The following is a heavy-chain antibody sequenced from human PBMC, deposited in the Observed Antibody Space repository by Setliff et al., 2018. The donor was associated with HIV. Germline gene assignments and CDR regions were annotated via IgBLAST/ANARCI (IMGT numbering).Heavy chain of an antibody. CDR1: GVSISSANSY. D-gene: IGHD7-27*01. J-gene: IGHJ4*02. CDR3: ARPSLGIGGGALFDY. CDR2: IHFSGST. Sequence: SETLSLTCTVSGVSISSANSYWGWIRQPPGKGLEWIGNIHFSGSTYYSPSLRSRVTIYVGTSKRQFFLSLSSVTAADTAVYFCARPSLGIGGGALFDYWGQGILVTVSS. V-gene: IGHV4-39*01.